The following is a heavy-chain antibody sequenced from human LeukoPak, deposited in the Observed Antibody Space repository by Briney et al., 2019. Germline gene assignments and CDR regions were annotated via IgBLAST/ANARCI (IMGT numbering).Heavy chain of an antibody. CDR1: GVSISTYY. J-gene: IGHJ4*02. V-gene: IGHV4-59*08. Sequence: PSETLSLTCTVSGVSISTYYWTWIRQPPGKGLEWIGYIYYTGSTNYSPSLESRVTISVDTSKNQFSLKLSSVTAADTAVYYCARLITSYYFDYWGQGTLVTVSS. D-gene: IGHD3-22*01. CDR2: IYYTGST. CDR3: ARLITSYYFDY.